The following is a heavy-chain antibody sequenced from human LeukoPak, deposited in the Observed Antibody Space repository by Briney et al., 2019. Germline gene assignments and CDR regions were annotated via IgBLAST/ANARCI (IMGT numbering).Heavy chain of an antibody. J-gene: IGHJ4*02. Sequence: SETLSLTCAVYGGSFSGYYWSWIRQPPGKGLEWIGEINHSGSTNYNPSLKSRGTISVDTSKNQFSLKLSSVTAADTAVYYCARGRRWLQFGGQGTLVTVSS. D-gene: IGHD5-24*01. CDR1: GGSFSGYY. V-gene: IGHV4-34*01. CDR2: INHSGST. CDR3: ARGRRWLQF.